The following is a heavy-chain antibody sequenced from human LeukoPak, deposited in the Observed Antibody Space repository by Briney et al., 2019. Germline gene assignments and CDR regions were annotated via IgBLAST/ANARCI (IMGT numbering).Heavy chain of an antibody. V-gene: IGHV3-64*01. Sequence: GGSLRLSCAASGFTFSSFPMHWVRQAPGKGLKSVSAISPNGGTTYYANSVRGRFSISRDNSKNTLYLQMGSLTTDDMAVYYCAREYPNGSLDYWGQGTLVTVSS. D-gene: IGHD3-10*01. CDR3: AREYPNGSLDY. J-gene: IGHJ4*02. CDR1: GFTFSSFP. CDR2: ISPNGGTT.